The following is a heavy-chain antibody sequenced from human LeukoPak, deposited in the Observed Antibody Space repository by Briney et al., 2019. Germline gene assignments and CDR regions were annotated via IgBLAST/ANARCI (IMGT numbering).Heavy chain of an antibody. D-gene: IGHD5-12*01. J-gene: IGHJ5*02. CDR2: INHSGST. CDR3: ARGRRVATILNWFDP. CDR1: GGSISSSSYY. V-gene: IGHV4-39*07. Sequence: SETLSLTCTVSGGSISSSSYYWGWIRQPPGKGLEWIGEINHSGSTNYNPSLKSRVTISVDTSKNQFSLKLSSVTAADTAVYYCARGRRVATILNWFDPWGQGTLVTVSS.